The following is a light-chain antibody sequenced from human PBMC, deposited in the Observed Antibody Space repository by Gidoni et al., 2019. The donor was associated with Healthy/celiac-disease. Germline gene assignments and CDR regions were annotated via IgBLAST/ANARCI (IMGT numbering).Light chain of an antibody. Sequence: DIQMTQSPSSLSASVGDRVTITCQASQDISNYLNWYQQKPGKAPKLLIYDASKLETGVQSRFSGSGSGTDFTFTISSLQPEDMATYYCQQYDNLPPFTFXPXTKVDIK. CDR1: QDISNY. V-gene: IGKV1-33*01. CDR3: QQYDNLPPFT. J-gene: IGKJ3*01. CDR2: DAS.